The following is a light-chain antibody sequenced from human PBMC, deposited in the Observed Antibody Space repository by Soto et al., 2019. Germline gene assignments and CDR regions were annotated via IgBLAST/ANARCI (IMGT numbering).Light chain of an antibody. J-gene: IGKJ1*01. V-gene: IGKV3-15*01. CDR1: QSVSNN. CDR3: QQYKNWTRT. Sequence: EIVMTQSPATLSVSPGERATLSCRASQSVSNNLAWYQQKPGQAPRLLIYGASTRATGIPASFSGSGSGTEFALTISRLQSEDFAVYYCQQYKNWTRTFDQGNKVEIK. CDR2: GAS.